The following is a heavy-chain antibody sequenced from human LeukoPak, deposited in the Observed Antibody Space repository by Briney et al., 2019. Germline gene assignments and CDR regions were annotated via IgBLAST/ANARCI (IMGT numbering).Heavy chain of an antibody. D-gene: IGHD3-22*01. CDR2: LNSDGSST. V-gene: IGHV3-74*01. J-gene: IGHJ4*02. Sequence: GGSLRLSCAASGFTFSSYGMHWVRHAPGKGLVWVSRLNSDGSSTSYADSVKGRFTISRDNAKNTLYLQMNSLRAEDTAVYYRARGTYYYDSSGPGTDYWGQGTLVTVSS. CDR1: GFTFSSYG. CDR3: ARGTYYYDSSGPGTDY.